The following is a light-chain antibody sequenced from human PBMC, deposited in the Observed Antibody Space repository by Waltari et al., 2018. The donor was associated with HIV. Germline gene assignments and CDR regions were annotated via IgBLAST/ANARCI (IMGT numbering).Light chain of an antibody. J-gene: IGKJ2*01. V-gene: IGKV1-5*03. CDR2: KAS. Sequence: DIQMTQSPSTLSASVGDSVTIPCRASQSISSWLAWYQQKPGKAPTPLIYKASSLESGVPSRFSGSGYGTEFTLTISSLQPDDFATYYCQQYNSYLMYTFGQGTKLEIK. CDR1: QSISSW. CDR3: QQYNSYLMYT.